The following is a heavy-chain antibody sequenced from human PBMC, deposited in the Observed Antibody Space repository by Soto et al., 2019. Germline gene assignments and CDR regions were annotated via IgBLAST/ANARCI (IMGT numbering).Heavy chain of an antibody. CDR3: ARNLRAKYGMDV. CDR1: GFPFSGSI. V-gene: IGHV3-73*02. D-gene: IGHD3-9*01. Sequence: EVQLVESGGGLVQPGGSLTLSCAGSGFPFSGSIIHWVRQAPGKGLEWVGRIRSKANNYATAFAASVQGRVTISREDSKKTAFLQMNSLKIEDTAVYFCARNLRAKYGMDVWGQGTTVTVSS. CDR2: IRSKANNYAT. J-gene: IGHJ6*02.